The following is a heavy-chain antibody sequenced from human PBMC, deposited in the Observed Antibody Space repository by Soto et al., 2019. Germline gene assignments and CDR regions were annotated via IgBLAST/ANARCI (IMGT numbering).Heavy chain of an antibody. V-gene: IGHV3-7*05. D-gene: IGHD6-19*01. CDR3: GRDPMQGVVTPYYYYGRDV. J-gene: IGHJ6*02. Sequence: PGGSLRLSCAASGFSISSFWMTWVRQAPGAGLEWVANIKQDGSEKYYVDSVSGRFTISRDNAKNSLYLEMNSLRAEDTAVYYYGRDPMQGVVTPYYYYGRDVWGQGTTVTVPS. CDR2: IKQDGSEK. CDR1: GFSISSFW.